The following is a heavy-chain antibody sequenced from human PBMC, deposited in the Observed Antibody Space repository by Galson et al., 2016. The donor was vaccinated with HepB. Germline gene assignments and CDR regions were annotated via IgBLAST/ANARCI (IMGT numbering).Heavy chain of an antibody. D-gene: IGHD3-9*01. Sequence: SVKVSCKASGYTFTTYDINWVRQAAGQGLEWMGWMNPNSGNTGYAQKFQGRVTMTRNASVNTAYMELSSLRSEDTAVYHCARMRYFGSKTSVNWFDPWGQGTQVIVSS. J-gene: IGHJ5*02. CDR1: GYTFTTYD. CDR2: MNPNSGNT. CDR3: ARMRYFGSKTSVNWFDP. V-gene: IGHV1-8*01.